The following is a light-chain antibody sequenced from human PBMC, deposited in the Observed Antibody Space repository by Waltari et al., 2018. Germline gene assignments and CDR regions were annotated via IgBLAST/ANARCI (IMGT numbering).Light chain of an antibody. V-gene: IGLV2-14*01. CDR3: SSYTNRNTLI. Sequence: QSALTQPASVSGSPGQSITISCTGTSSHVGGSNHVSWYQQDPGKVPKLIIYDVSERPSGVSDRFSGSKSGNTASLTISGVQAEDETDYYCSSYTNRNTLIFGGGTKLTVL. J-gene: IGLJ2*01. CDR1: SSHVGGSNH. CDR2: DVS.